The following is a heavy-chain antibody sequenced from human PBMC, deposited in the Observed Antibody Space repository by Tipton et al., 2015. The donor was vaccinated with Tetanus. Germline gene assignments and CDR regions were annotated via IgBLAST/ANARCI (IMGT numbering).Heavy chain of an antibody. CDR1: GFTVSSNY. Sequence: GSLRLSCAASGFTVSSNYMSWVRQAPGKGLEWVSVIYSGGSTYYADSVKGRFTISRDNSKNTLYLQMNSLRAEDTAVYYCARDSGFYGSGSYFYYYYGMDVWGQGTTVTVSS. V-gene: IGHV3-53*01. CDR2: IYSGGST. J-gene: IGHJ6*02. D-gene: IGHD3-10*01. CDR3: ARDSGFYGSGSYFYYYYGMDV.